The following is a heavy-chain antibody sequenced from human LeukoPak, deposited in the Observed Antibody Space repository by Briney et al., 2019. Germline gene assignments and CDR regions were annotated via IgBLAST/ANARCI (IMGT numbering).Heavy chain of an antibody. J-gene: IGHJ6*02. CDR3: ARGYCTGNNCRPYYYYGMDV. D-gene: IGHD2-8*02. Sequence: GGSLRLSCAASGFTFSSYDMHWVRQATGKGLEWVSAIGTAGDPYYPGSVKGRFTISRENAKNSLYLQMNSLRAGDTAVYHCARGYCTGNNCRPYYYYGMDVWGQGTTVTVSS. V-gene: IGHV3-13*05. CDR2: IGTAGDP. CDR1: GFTFSSYD.